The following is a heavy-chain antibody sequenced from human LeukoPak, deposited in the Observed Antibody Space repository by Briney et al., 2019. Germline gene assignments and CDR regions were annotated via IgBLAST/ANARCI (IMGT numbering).Heavy chain of an antibody. V-gene: IGHV1-69*13. Sequence: SVKVSCKASGGTFSRYAISWVRQAPGQGLEWMGGIIPIFGTANYAQKFQGRITITADDSTSTAYTELSSLRSEDTAVYYCARVYLKRDYYDSSAYFSFDYWGQGTLVTVSS. CDR3: ARVYLKRDYYDSSAYFSFDY. D-gene: IGHD3-22*01. J-gene: IGHJ4*02. CDR2: IIPIFGTA. CDR1: GGTFSRYA.